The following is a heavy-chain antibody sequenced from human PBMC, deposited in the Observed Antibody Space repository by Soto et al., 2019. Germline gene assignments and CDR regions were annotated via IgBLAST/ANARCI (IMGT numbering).Heavy chain of an antibody. CDR3: ATDKITGLFDY. D-gene: IGHD2-8*02. V-gene: IGHV4-34*01. Sequence: QVQLQQWGAGLLKHSETLSLTCAVYGGSFSGYYWTWIRQPPGTGLEWIGEINHSGSTNYNPSLTSRVTISVGTSKNQFSLKLTSVTAADTAVYYCATDKITGLFDYWGQGTLVTVSS. J-gene: IGHJ4*02. CDR1: GGSFSGYY. CDR2: INHSGST.